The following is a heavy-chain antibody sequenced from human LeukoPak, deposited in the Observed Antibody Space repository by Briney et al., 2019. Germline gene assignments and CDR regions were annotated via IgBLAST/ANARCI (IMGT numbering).Heavy chain of an antibody. CDR3: ARACYYDSSGYYCNYMDV. D-gene: IGHD3-22*01. CDR1: GYTFTGYY. CDR2: INPNSGGT. J-gene: IGHJ6*03. Sequence: GASVKVSCKASGYTFTGYYMHWVRQAPGQGLEWMGWINPNSGGTNYAQKFQGRVTMTRDTSISTAYMELSRLRSDDTAVYYCARACYYDSSGYYCNYMDVWGKGTTVTVSS. V-gene: IGHV1-2*02.